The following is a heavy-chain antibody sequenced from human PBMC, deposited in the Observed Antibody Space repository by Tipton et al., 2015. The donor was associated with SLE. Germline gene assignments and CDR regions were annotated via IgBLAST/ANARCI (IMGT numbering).Heavy chain of an antibody. Sequence: QSGAEVKKPGASVKVSCKASGYTFSRYGITWVRQAPGQGLEWMGWISGYKGKANYAQKVQGRVTMTTDTSTNTAFMELRSLRYNGTAVYYCAVDRASVWLGELPTGFGYCGQGTLGTFSS. V-gene: IGHV1-18*01. CDR2: ISGYKGKA. D-gene: IGHD3-10*01. CDR1: GYTFSRYG. J-gene: IGHJ4*02. CDR3: AVDRASVWLGELPTGFGY.